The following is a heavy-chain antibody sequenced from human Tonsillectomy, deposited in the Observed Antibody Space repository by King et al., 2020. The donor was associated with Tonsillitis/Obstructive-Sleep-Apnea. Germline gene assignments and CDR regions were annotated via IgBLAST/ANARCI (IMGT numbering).Heavy chain of an antibody. Sequence: DVQLVESGGGLVQPGGSLRLSCGASGFTFSSYWMHWVRQAPGKGLVWVSSINTDGSRTSYADSVKGRFTISRDNAKNTLYLQMNSLRAGDTAVYYCTRARVAVAGGDYWGQGTLVTVSS. CDR1: GFTFSSYW. CDR3: TRARVAVAGGDY. V-gene: IGHV3-74*01. CDR2: INTDGSRT. J-gene: IGHJ4*02. D-gene: IGHD6-19*01.